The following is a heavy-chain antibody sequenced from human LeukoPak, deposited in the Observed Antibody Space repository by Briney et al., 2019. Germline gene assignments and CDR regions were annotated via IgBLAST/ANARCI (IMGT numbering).Heavy chain of an antibody. Sequence: SETLSLTCTVSGGSISSYYWSWIRQPPGKGLEWIGYIYYSGSTNYNPSLKSRVTISVDTSKNQFPLKLSSVTAADTAVYYCARLYSYGPGGAFDIWGQGTMVTVSS. CDR1: GGSISSYY. CDR2: IYYSGST. CDR3: ARLYSYGPGGAFDI. J-gene: IGHJ3*02. V-gene: IGHV4-59*01. D-gene: IGHD5-18*01.